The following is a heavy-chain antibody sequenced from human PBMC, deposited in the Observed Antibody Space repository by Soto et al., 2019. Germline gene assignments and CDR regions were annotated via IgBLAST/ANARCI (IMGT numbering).Heavy chain of an antibody. Sequence: PSETMSLTCAVSGGSLGGSPYHWGWIRQPPGKGLEWIGSIDDSAKVYYNPSLRGRVTLFVDTSKNHFSLNLKSVTATDTAVYYCALTPPIEVAGRDCCGQGTLVTVSS. CDR1: GGSLGGSPYH. CDR2: IDDSAKV. D-gene: IGHD6-19*01. J-gene: IGHJ4*02. CDR3: ALTPPIEVAGRDC. V-gene: IGHV4-39*02.